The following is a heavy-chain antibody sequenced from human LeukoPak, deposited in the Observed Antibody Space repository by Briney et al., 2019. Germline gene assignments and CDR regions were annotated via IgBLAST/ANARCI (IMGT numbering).Heavy chain of an antibody. CDR3: ARQKCTSTSCLTKNAFDI. D-gene: IGHD2-2*01. CDR2: IYTSGST. V-gene: IGHV4-4*09. CDR1: GSISSYY. Sequence: SETLSLTCTVSGSISSYYWSWIRQPPGKGLEWIGYIYTSGSTNYNPSPKSRVTISVDTSKNQFSLDLSSVTAADTAVYYCARQKCTSTSCLTKNAFDIWGQGTMVTVSS. J-gene: IGHJ3*02.